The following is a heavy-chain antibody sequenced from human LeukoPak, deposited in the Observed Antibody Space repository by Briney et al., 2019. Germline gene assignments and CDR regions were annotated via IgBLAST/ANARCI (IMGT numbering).Heavy chain of an antibody. Sequence: GASVKVSCKASGGTLSSYAISWVRQAPGQGLEWMGGIIPIFGTANYAQKFQGRVTITADESTSTAYMELSSLRSEDTAVYYCAGGLVIGYNWFDPWGQGTLVTVSS. CDR2: IIPIFGTA. D-gene: IGHD2/OR15-2a*01. CDR1: GGTLSSYA. J-gene: IGHJ5*02. CDR3: AGGLVIGYNWFDP. V-gene: IGHV1-69*13.